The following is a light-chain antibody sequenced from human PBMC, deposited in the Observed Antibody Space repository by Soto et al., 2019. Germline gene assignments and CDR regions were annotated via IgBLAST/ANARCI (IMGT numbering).Light chain of an antibody. CDR2: EVN. J-gene: IGLJ1*01. Sequence: QSALTQPPSASGSPVQSVAISCTGTSSDVGGYHYVSWYQQHPGKAPKLMIYEVNKRPSGVPDRFSGSKSGNTASLPVSGRQAEDEADYYCSSYAGSSNVFGTGTKLTVL. V-gene: IGLV2-8*01. CDR3: SSYAGSSNV. CDR1: SSDVGGYHY.